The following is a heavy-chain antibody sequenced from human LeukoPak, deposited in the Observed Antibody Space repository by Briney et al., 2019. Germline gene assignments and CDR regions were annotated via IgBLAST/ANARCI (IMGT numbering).Heavy chain of an antibody. D-gene: IGHD3-22*01. Sequence: GRSLRLSCAASGFTFSSHGMYWVRQAPSKGLQWVAVISYDGSNKYYADSVKGRFTISRDNSKSTLYLQMNSLRAEDTAVYYCARSPPIYYYDSSGYYYSPYYYGMDVWGQGTTVTVSS. J-gene: IGHJ6*02. V-gene: IGHV3-30*03. CDR2: ISYDGSNK. CDR3: ARSPPIYYYDSSGYYYSPYYYGMDV. CDR1: GFTFSSHG.